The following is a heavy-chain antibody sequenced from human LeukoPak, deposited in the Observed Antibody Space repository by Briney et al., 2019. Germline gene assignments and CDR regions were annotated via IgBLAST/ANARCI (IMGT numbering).Heavy chain of an antibody. CDR1: GFTVSNNY. CDR3: ARGPFRSGGEEFDY. D-gene: IGHD2-15*01. Sequence: PGGSLRLSCAASGFTVSNNYMSWVRQAPGKGLEWVSVIYSGGYTYYADPVKGRFTISRDNSKNTLYLQMNSLRAEDTAVYYCARGPFRSGGEEFDYWGQGTLVTVSS. V-gene: IGHV3-66*02. J-gene: IGHJ4*02. CDR2: IYSGGYT.